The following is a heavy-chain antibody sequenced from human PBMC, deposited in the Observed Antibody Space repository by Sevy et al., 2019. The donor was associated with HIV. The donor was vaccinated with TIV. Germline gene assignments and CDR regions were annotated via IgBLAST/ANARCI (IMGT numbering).Heavy chain of an antibody. CDR3: ARGLLLRYFDWLSFDS. J-gene: IGHJ4*02. CDR1: GGSISTYY. D-gene: IGHD3-9*01. V-gene: IGHV4-59*01. CDR2: IYYSGST. Sequence: SETLSLTCTVSGGSISTYYRSWIRQPPGKGLEWIGYIYYSGSTNYNPSLKSRVTMSVDTSKNQFSLKLSSVTAADTAVYYCARGLLLRYFDWLSFDSWGQGTLVTVSS.